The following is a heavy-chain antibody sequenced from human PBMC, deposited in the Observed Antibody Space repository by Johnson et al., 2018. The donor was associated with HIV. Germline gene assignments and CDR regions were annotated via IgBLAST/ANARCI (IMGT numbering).Heavy chain of an antibody. CDR3: AKDGGARGSSWYEGVFDI. CDR2: IRYDGSNK. CDR1: GFTFSSYG. V-gene: IGHV3-30*02. J-gene: IGHJ3*02. D-gene: IGHD6-13*01. Sequence: QMLLVESGGGVVQPGGSLRLSCAASGFTFSSYGMHWVRQAPGKGLEWVAFIRYDGSNKYYADSVKGRFTISRANSKNTLYLQINSLRAEDTAVYYCAKDGGARGSSWYEGVFDIWGQWTMVTVSS.